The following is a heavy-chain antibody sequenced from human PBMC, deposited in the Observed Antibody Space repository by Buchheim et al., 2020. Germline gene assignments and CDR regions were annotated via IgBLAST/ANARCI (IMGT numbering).Heavy chain of an antibody. CDR2: IYYSGRT. J-gene: IGHJ6*02. Sequence: QVQLQESGPGLVKPSQTLSLTCTVSGGSISSGGYYWSWIRQHPGKGLEWIGYIYYSGRTYYNPSLKSRVTISVDTSKNQFSLKLSSVTDADTAVYYCARASVSRYYDILTSYTDHYYYGMDVWGQGTT. D-gene: IGHD3-9*01. CDR1: GGSISSGGYY. CDR3: ARASVSRYYDILTSYTDHYYYGMDV. V-gene: IGHV4-31*03.